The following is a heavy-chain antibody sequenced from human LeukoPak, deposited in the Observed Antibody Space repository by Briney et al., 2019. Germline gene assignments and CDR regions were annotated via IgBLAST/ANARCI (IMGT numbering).Heavy chain of an antibody. Sequence: GASVKVSCKASGYTFPSHDINWVRQAPGQGLEWMGGIIPIFGTANYAQKFQGRVTITADESTSTAYMELSSLRSEDTAVYYCARDSSSWYTRFGFDPWGQGTLVTVSS. CDR3: ARDSSSWYTRFGFDP. J-gene: IGHJ5*02. V-gene: IGHV1-69*13. CDR2: IIPIFGTA. D-gene: IGHD6-13*01. CDR1: GYTFPSHD.